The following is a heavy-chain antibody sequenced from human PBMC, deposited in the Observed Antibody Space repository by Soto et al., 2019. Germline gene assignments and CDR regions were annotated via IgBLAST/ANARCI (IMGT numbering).Heavy chain of an antibody. CDR2: INPNSGGT. CDR3: ARDTPDPYSGSYLYYYYGMDV. J-gene: IGHJ6*02. V-gene: IGHV1-2*02. Sequence: ASVKVSCKASGYTFTGYYMHWVRQAPGQGLEWMGWINPNSGGTNYAQKFQGRVTMTRDTSISAAYMELSRLRSDDTAVYYCARDTPDPYSGSYLYYYYGMDVWGQGNTVTVSS. D-gene: IGHD1-26*01. CDR1: GYTFTGYY.